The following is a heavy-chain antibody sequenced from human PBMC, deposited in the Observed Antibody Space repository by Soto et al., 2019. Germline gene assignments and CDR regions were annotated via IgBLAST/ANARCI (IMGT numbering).Heavy chain of an antibody. D-gene: IGHD2-8*01. J-gene: IGHJ5*02. V-gene: IGHV3-64D*06. CDR2: ISSNGGST. CDR1: GFTFSSYA. Sequence: VGSLRLSCSASGFTFSSYAMHWVRQAPGKGLEYVSAISSNGGSTYYADSVKGRFTISRDNSKNTLYLQMSSLRAEDTAVYYCVKGSYCTNGVCYTFSWFDPWGQGTLVTVSS. CDR3: VKGSYCTNGVCYTFSWFDP.